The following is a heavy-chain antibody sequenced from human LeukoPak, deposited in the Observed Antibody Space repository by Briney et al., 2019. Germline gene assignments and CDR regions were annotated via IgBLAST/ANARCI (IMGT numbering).Heavy chain of an antibody. D-gene: IGHD6-13*01. J-gene: IGHJ4*02. CDR2: IYYSGST. Sequence: SETLSLTCTVSGGSISSYYWSWIRQPPGKGLEWIGYIYYSGSTNYNPSLKSRVSISVDTSKNQFSLKLSSVTAADTAVYYCAIATAAIDYWGQGTLVTVSS. CDR1: GGSISSYY. V-gene: IGHV4-59*01. CDR3: AIATAAIDY.